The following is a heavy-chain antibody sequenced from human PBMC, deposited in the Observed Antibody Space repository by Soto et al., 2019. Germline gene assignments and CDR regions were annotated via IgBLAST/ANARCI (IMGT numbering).Heavy chain of an antibody. V-gene: IGHV1-69*01. CDR3: ARGNSGYDRGTTPYFDY. Sequence: QVQLVQSGAEVKKPGSSVKVSCKASGGTFSSYAISWVRQAPGQGLEWMGGIIPIFGTANYTQKFQGRVTITADESTSTAYMELSSLRSEDTAVYYCARGNSGYDRGTTPYFDYWGQGTLVTVSS. CDR2: IIPIFGTA. CDR1: GGTFSSYA. D-gene: IGHD5-12*01. J-gene: IGHJ4*02.